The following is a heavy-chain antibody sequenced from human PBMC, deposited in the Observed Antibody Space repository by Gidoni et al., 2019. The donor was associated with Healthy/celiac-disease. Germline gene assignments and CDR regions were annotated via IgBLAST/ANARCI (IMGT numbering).Heavy chain of an antibody. J-gene: IGHJ6*03. CDR1: GFTFSDYY. Sequence: QVQLVESGGGLVKPGGSLRLSCAASGFTFSDYYMSWIRQAPGKGLEWVSYISSSSSYTNYADSVKGRFTISRDNAKNSLYLQMNSLRAEDTAVYYCARLTSNYYYYMDVWGKGTTVTVSS. V-gene: IGHV3-11*06. CDR2: ISSSSSYT. CDR3: ARLTSNYYYYMDV. D-gene: IGHD1-1*01.